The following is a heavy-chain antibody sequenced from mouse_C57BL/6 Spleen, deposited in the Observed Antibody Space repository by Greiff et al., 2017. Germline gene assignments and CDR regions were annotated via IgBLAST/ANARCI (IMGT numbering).Heavy chain of an antibody. CDR1: GYSFTGYY. V-gene: IGHV1-42*01. Sequence: VQLQQSGPELVKPGASVKISCKASGYSFTGYYMNWVKQSPEKSLEWIGEINPSTGGTTYNQKFKAKATLTVDKSSSTAYMQLKSLTSEDSAVYYCARGGWLLPLYAMDYWGQGTSVTVSS. D-gene: IGHD2-3*01. CDR2: INPSTGGT. J-gene: IGHJ4*01. CDR3: ARGGWLLPLYAMDY.